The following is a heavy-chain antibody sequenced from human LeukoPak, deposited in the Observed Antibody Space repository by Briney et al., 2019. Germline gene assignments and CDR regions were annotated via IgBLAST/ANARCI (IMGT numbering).Heavy chain of an antibody. D-gene: IGHD1-26*01. Sequence: PGGSLRLSRAASEFSFSSYSMSWVRQAPGKGLEWVATIKQDGSEKYYVDSVKGRFTISRDNAQNSVYLQMNSLRAEDTAVYYCARGSRNLYWGQGTLVTVSS. CDR3: ARGSRNLY. V-gene: IGHV3-7*04. CDR1: EFSFSSYS. J-gene: IGHJ4*02. CDR2: IKQDGSEK.